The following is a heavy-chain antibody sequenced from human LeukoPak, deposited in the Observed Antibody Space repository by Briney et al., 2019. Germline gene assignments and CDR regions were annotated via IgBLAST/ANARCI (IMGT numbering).Heavy chain of an antibody. CDR1: GFTFSSYS. CDR2: ISSSSSYI. Sequence: PGGSLRLSCAASGFTFSSYSMNWVRQAPGKGLEWVSSISSSSSYIYYADSVKGRFTISRDNAKNSLYPQMNSLRAEDTAVYYCARVLAVAGGYWGQGTLVTVSS. CDR3: ARVLAVAGGY. V-gene: IGHV3-21*01. J-gene: IGHJ4*02. D-gene: IGHD6-19*01.